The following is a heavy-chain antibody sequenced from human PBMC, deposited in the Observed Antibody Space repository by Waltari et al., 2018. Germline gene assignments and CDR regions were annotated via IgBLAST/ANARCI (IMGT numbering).Heavy chain of an antibody. CDR3: TKADSGWKYFQF. Sequence: EVQLVESGGGLIQPGGSLRLSCAVSGFSVSSNYMFWVRQAPGRGLEWVSAMYRDGTTYHADSVKGRFAISRDNSRNTLYLQMNSLRTEDTTVYYCTKADSGWKYFQFWGQGTRVTVSS. CDR1: GFSVSSNY. D-gene: IGHD6-19*01. V-gene: IGHV3-53*05. CDR2: MYRDGTT. J-gene: IGHJ1*01.